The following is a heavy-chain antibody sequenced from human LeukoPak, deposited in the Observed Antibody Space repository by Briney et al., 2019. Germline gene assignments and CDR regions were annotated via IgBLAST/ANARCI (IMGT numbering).Heavy chain of an antibody. J-gene: IGHJ6*03. CDR3: ARIDGPTVFTYYMDL. D-gene: IGHD3-16*01. Sequence: PGGSLRLSCATSGFSFNRRGMNWVRHPPGKGLEWVSYISPRSETIYYAESAKGRFTVSRDDSKDSLYLQMHTLRAEDTAVYYCARIDGPTVFTYYMDLWGKGTTVTVAS. CDR1: GFSFNRRG. CDR2: ISPRSETI. V-gene: IGHV3-48*04.